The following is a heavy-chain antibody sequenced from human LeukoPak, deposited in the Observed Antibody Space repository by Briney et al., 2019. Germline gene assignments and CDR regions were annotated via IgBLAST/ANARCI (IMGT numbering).Heavy chain of an antibody. Sequence: SETLSLTCTVSGGSISSYYWSWIRQPPGKGLEWIGYIYYSGSASYNSSLKSRVTISLDTPKNQFSLKLNSVTAADTAVYYCARSFDSRGYYYYGMDVWGQGTTVTVSS. CDR1: GGSISSYY. CDR3: ARSFDSRGYYYYGMDV. J-gene: IGHJ6*02. CDR2: IYYSGSA. V-gene: IGHV4-59*01. D-gene: IGHD3-22*01.